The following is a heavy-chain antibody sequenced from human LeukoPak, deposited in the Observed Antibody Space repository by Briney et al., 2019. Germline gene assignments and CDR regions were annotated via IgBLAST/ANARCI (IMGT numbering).Heavy chain of an antibody. V-gene: IGHV3-21*01. J-gene: IGHJ6*03. Sequence: GGSLRLSCAASGFTFSSYSMNWVRQAPGKGLEWVSSISSSSSYIYYADSVKGRFTISRDNAKNSLSLQMNSLRAEDTSVYYCARDPYNGYYGDDYYYYMDVWGKGTTVTISS. D-gene: IGHD4-17*01. CDR2: ISSSSSYI. CDR3: ARDPYNGYYGDDYYYYMDV. CDR1: GFTFSSYS.